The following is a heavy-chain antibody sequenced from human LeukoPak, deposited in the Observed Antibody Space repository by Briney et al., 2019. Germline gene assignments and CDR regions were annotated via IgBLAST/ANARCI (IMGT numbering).Heavy chain of an antibody. CDR2: INHSGST. Sequence: GSLRLSCAASGFTFSSYWMSWIRQPPGKGLEWIGEINHSGSTNYNPSLKSRVTISVDTSKNQFSLKLSSVTAADTAVYYCAGRPGIAAAGTLVHIWGQGTMVTVSS. V-gene: IGHV4-34*08. CDR3: AGRPGIAAAGTLVHI. D-gene: IGHD6-13*01. J-gene: IGHJ3*02. CDR1: GFTFSSYW.